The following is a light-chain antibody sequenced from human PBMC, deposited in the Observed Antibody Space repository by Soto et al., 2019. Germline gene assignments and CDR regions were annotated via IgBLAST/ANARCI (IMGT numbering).Light chain of an antibody. CDR1: QSISSW. J-gene: IGKJ2*02. Sequence: DIQMTQSPSTLSASVGDRVTITCRASQSISSWLAWYQQKPGKAPKLLIYKASSLESGVPSRFSGSGSGTEFTLTISSLQPDDFATYYCQQYNSYSPSTFGQWTKLEIK. CDR3: QQYNSYSPST. CDR2: KAS. V-gene: IGKV1-5*03.